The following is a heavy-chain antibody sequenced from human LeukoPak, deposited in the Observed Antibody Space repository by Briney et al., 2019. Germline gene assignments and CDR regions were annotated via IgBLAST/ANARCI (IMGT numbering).Heavy chain of an antibody. CDR3: ARAHRNRITMVRGVNFDY. Sequence: AGGSLRLSCAASGFTFSSYSMNWVRQAPGKGLEWVSSISSSSSYIYHADSVKGRFTISRDNAKNSLYLQMNSLRAEDTAVYYCARAHRNRITMVRGVNFDYWGQGTLVTVSS. D-gene: IGHD3-10*01. J-gene: IGHJ4*02. CDR2: ISSSSSYI. V-gene: IGHV3-21*01. CDR1: GFTFSSYS.